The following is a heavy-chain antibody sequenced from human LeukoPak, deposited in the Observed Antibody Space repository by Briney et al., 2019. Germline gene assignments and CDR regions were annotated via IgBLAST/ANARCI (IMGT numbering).Heavy chain of an antibody. D-gene: IGHD2-2*01. J-gene: IGHJ4*02. V-gene: IGHV3-7*05. CDR3: TRTRYAD. Sequence: PGGSLRPSSVVSTFILSSGWVSWVRQAPGKVREWLAKIKHDGSEEFYVDSLKGLFTISRDNAKNLLYVQMNSQEAEDTDVDYDTRTRYADWGQGTLVTVSS. CDR2: IKHDGSEE. CDR1: TFILSSGW.